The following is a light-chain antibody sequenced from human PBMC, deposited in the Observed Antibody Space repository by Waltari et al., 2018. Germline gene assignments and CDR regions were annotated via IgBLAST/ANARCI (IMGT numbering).Light chain of an antibody. CDR3: CSYSRTSVI. Sequence: QSALTQPASVSGSPGQSITISCTGSSNVGSSTFFSWYQHHPGKAPKVIICEDTERPPGVSNRFSASKSGETASLTISGLQAEDEADYYCCSYSRTSVIFGGGTKVTVL. CDR2: EDT. CDR1: SNVGSSTF. J-gene: IGLJ2*01. V-gene: IGLV2-23*01.